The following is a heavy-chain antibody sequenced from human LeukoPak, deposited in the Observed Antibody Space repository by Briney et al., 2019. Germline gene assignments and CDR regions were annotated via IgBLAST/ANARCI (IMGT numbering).Heavy chain of an antibody. D-gene: IGHD3-3*01. CDR1: GYTFTSYG. CDR3: ARVTGPDITRNDAFDI. Sequence: EASVNFSCKASGYTFTSYGISWVRQAPGQGLEWMGWISAYNGNTNYAQKLQGRVTMTTDTSTSTAYMELRSLRSDDTAVYYCARVTGPDITRNDAFDIWGQGTMVTVSS. V-gene: IGHV1-18*01. CDR2: ISAYNGNT. J-gene: IGHJ3*02.